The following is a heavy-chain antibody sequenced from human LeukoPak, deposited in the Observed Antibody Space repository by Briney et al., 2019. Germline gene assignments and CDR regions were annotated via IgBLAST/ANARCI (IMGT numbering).Heavy chain of an antibody. J-gene: IGHJ4*02. CDR1: GFTFSSYS. Sequence: GGSLRLSCAASGFTFSSYSMNWVRQAPGKGLEWVSSISSSSSYIYYAESVKGRFTISRDNAKNSLYLQMNSLRAEDTAVYYCASHSSPLSRSPFDYWGQGTLVTVSS. CDR2: ISSSSSYI. V-gene: IGHV3-21*01. CDR3: ASHSSPLSRSPFDY. D-gene: IGHD5-18*01.